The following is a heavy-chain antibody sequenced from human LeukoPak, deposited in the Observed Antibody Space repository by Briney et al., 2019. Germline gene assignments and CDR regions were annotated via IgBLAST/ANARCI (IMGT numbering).Heavy chain of an antibody. CDR2: IYYSGST. Sequence: SETLSLTCTVSGGSISSYCWSWIRQPPGKGLEWIGYIYYSGSTNYNPSLKSRVTISIDTSKRQFSLKLSSVTASDTSVYYCVRHRGPDTMMVVVSPVGWFDPWGQGTQVTVSS. CDR3: VRHRGPDTMMVVVSPVGWFDP. V-gene: IGHV4-59*08. D-gene: IGHD3-22*01. J-gene: IGHJ5*02. CDR1: GGSISSYC.